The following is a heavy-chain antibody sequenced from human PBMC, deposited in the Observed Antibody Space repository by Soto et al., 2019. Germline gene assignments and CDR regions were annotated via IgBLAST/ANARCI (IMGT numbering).Heavy chain of an antibody. CDR2: INTSGGST. Sequence: VKVSCKASGYTFTSYYMHWVRQAPGQGLEWMGTINTSGGSTSYAQKFQGRVTMTRDTSTSTVYMELSSLRSEDTAVYYCARDKGVAARPCGWFDPWGQGTLVTVSS. CDR1: GYTFTSYY. J-gene: IGHJ5*02. CDR3: ARDKGVAARPCGWFDP. V-gene: IGHV1-46*01. D-gene: IGHD6-6*01.